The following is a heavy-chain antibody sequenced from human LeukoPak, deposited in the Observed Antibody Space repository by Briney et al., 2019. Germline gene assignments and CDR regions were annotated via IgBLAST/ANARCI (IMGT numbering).Heavy chain of an antibody. CDR2: IIPIFGTA. Sequence: SVKVSCKASGGTFSSYAISWVRQAPGQGLEWMGGIIPIFGTANYAQNFQGRVTITADESTSTAYMELSSLRSEDTAVYYCAREPVMTDIVFGAAGTMYFDYWGQGTLVTVSS. V-gene: IGHV1-69*13. D-gene: IGHD6-13*01. CDR1: GGTFSSYA. J-gene: IGHJ4*02. CDR3: AREPVMTDIVFGAAGTMYFDY.